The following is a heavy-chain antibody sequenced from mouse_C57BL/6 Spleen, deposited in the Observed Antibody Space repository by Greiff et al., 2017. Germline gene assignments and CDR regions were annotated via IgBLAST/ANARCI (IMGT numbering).Heavy chain of an antibody. CDR2: ISSGGDYI. D-gene: IGHD2-5*01. V-gene: IGHV5-9-1*02. J-gene: IGHJ4*01. Sequence: EVKLVESGEGLVKPGGSLKLSCAASGFTFSSYAMSWVRQTPEKRLEWVAYISSGGDYIYYADTVKGRFTISRDNARNTLYLQMSSLKSEDTAMYYCTRGMGAYYSNYRAMDYWGQGTSVTVSS. CDR1: GFTFSSYA. CDR3: TRGMGAYYSNYRAMDY.